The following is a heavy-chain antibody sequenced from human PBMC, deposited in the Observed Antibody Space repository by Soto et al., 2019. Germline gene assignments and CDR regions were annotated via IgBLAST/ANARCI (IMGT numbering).Heavy chain of an antibody. CDR2: IYYSGST. CDR3: ARDRTAAAGVRWFDP. CDR1: GGSISSSSYY. D-gene: IGHD6-13*01. J-gene: IGHJ5*02. Sequence: SETLSLTCTVSGGSISSSSYYWGWIRQPPGKGLEWIESIYYSGSTYYNPSLKSRVTISVDTSKNQFSLKLSSVTAADTAVYYCARDRTAAAGVRWFDPWGQGTLVTVSS. V-gene: IGHV4-39*02.